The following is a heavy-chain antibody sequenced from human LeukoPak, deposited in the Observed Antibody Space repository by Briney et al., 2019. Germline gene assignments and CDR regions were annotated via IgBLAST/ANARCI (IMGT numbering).Heavy chain of an antibody. CDR1: GFTFSSYW. CDR3: ASLGYCSSTSCYASNYFDY. J-gene: IGHJ4*02. CDR2: IKQDGSEK. D-gene: IGHD2-2*01. Sequence: GGSLRLSCAASGFTFSSYWMSWVRQAPGKGLEWVANIKQDGSEKYYVDSVKGRFTISRDNAKNSLYLQMNGLRAEDTAVYYCASLGYCSSTSCYASNYFDYWGQGTLVTVSS. V-gene: IGHV3-7*01.